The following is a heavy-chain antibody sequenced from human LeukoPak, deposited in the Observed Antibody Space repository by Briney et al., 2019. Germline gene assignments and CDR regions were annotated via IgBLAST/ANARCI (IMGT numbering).Heavy chain of an antibody. CDR1: GGSISSSSYY. V-gene: IGHV4-39*01. D-gene: IGHD3-3*01. CDR2: IYYSGST. CDR3: ARLSDFWSPYKRNYYYYMDV. Sequence: SETLSLTCTVSGGSISSSSYYWGWIRQPPGKGLEWIGSIYYSGSTYYNPSLKSRVTISVDTSKNQFSLKLSSVTAADTAVYYCARLSDFWSPYKRNYYYYMDVWGKGTTVTVSS. J-gene: IGHJ6*03.